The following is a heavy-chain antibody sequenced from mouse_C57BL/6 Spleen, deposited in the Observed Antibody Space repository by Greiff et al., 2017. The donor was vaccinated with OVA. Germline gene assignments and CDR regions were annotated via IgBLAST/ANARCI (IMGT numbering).Heavy chain of an antibody. CDR1: GYSITSGYY. J-gene: IGHJ2*01. CDR3: ARAGDYDGDY. CDR2: ISYDGSN. D-gene: IGHD2-4*01. Sequence: EVKLMESGPGLVKPSQSLSLTCSVTGYSITSGYYWNWIRQFPGNKLEWMGYISYDGSNNYNPSLKNRISITRDTSKNQFFLKLNSVTTEDTATYYCARAGDYDGDYWGQGTTLTVSS. V-gene: IGHV3-6*01.